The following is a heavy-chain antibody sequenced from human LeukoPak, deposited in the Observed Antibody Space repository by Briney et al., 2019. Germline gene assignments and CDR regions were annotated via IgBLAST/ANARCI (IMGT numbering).Heavy chain of an antibody. CDR3: ARGVVVVAATPPNNWFDP. V-gene: IGHV4-4*07. D-gene: IGHD2-15*01. J-gene: IGHJ5*02. Sequence: SETLSLTCTVSGGSISSYYWSWIRQPPGKGLEWIGRIYTIGSTNYNPSLTSRFTMSVDTSKNQFSLKLSSVTAADTAVYYCARGVVVVAATPPNNWFDPWGEGTLVTVSS. CDR1: GGSISSYY. CDR2: IYTIGST.